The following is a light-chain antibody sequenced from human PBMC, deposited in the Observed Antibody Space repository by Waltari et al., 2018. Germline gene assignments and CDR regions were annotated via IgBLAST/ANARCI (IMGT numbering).Light chain of an antibody. Sequence: QSALTQPPSASGSLGPSVTISCPGTSSDVGGYHFVSWYQQHPGKAPKLMIYEVSKRPSGVPDRFSGSKSGNTASLTVSGLQAEDETDYYCSSYAGSNNLVFGGGTKLTVL. CDR1: SSDVGGYHF. CDR2: EVS. CDR3: SSYAGSNNLV. V-gene: IGLV2-8*01. J-gene: IGLJ2*01.